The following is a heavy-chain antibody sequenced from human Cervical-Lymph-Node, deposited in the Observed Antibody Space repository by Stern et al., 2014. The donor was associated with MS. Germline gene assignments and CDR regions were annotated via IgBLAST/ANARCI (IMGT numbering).Heavy chain of an antibody. CDR2: IKADGREQ. CDR3: ARRVLVAMGGYPKTLDV. D-gene: IGHD2-2*01. CDR1: GFTFSRYW. V-gene: IGHV3-7*01. Sequence: EMQLVESGGVLVKPGGSLKLSCTASGFTFSRYWMTWVRQAPGKGLEWVANIKADGREQYYADSVQGRFTMSRDKATSSLYLQMNSWRAEDTDVYYCARRVLVAMGGYPKTLDVWGRGTTVTVSS. J-gene: IGHJ6*02.